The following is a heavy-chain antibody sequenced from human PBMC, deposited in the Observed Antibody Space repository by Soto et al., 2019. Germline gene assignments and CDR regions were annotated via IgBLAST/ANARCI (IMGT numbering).Heavy chain of an antibody. J-gene: IGHJ4*02. V-gene: IGHV3-53*02. CDR3: ATGGSKRVRGAIVEVFHLEF. CDR2: IHTGGKT. Sequence: ELQLVESGGGLIQPGGSLRLSCAASGFTVTGNYMTWVRLAPGKGLECVSTIHTGGKTFYTDSVKGRFTVSRDASKNTVDLQMNTLSVEDTAVYYCATGGSKRVRGAIVEVFHLEFWGRGTVVTVSS. D-gene: IGHD3-10*01. CDR1: GFTVTGNY.